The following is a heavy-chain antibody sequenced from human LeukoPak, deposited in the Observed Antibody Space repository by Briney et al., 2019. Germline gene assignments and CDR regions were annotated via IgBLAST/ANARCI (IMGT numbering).Heavy chain of an antibody. V-gene: IGHV4-39*07. CDR2: IYYSGST. CDR1: GGSISSSSYY. Sequence: XVSGGSISSSSYYWGWIRQPPGKGLEWIGSIYYSGSTYYNPSLKSRVTISVDTSKNQFSLKLSSVTAADTAVYYCARVGYSSKDAFDIWGQGTMVTVSS. J-gene: IGHJ3*02. CDR3: ARVGYSSKDAFDI. D-gene: IGHD6-13*01.